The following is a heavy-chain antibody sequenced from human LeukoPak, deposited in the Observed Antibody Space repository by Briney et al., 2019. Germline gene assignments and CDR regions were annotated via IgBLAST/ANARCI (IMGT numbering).Heavy chain of an antibody. D-gene: IGHD6-13*01. CDR3: ARRKLVIRGVSRSTLIDY. Sequence: SETLSLTCTVSGGSISSYYWSWIRQPPGKGLEWIGYIYYSGSTNYNPSLKSRVTISVDTSKNQFSLKLSSVTAADTAVYYCARRKLVIRGVSRSTLIDYWGQGTLVTVSS. CDR2: IYYSGST. V-gene: IGHV4-59*12. CDR1: GGSISSYY. J-gene: IGHJ4*02.